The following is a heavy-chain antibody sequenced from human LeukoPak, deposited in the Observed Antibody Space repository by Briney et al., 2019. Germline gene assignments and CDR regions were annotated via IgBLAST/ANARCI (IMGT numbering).Heavy chain of an antibody. CDR3: ARGGDFWSGYYPRTYFDY. V-gene: IGHV1-69*13. J-gene: IGHJ4*02. CDR2: IIPIFGTA. D-gene: IGHD3-3*01. Sequence: SVKVSCKASGGTFSSYAISWVRQAPGQGLEWMGGIIPIFGTANYAQKFQGRVTITADESTSTAYMELSSLRSEDTAVYYCARGGDFWSGYYPRTYFDYWGQGILVTVSS. CDR1: GGTFSSYA.